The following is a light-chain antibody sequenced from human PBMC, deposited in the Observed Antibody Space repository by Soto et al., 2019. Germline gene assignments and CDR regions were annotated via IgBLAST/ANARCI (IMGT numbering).Light chain of an antibody. CDR1: SSDVGGYNY. CDR2: DVS. J-gene: IGLJ1*01. CDR3: CSYAGSYTYV. V-gene: IGLV2-11*01. Sequence: QSVLTQPLSVSGSPGQSVTLSCTGTSSDVGGYNYVSWYQQHPGKAPKLMIYDVSKRPSGVPDRFSGSKSGNTASLTISGLQAEDEADYYCCSYAGSYTYVFGTGTKVTVL.